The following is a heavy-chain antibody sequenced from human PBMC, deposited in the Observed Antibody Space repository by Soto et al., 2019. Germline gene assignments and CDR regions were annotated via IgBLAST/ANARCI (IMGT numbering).Heavy chain of an antibody. CDR3: AKATATGGGAFDI. CDR1: GFTCSSYD. J-gene: IGHJ3*02. Sequence: PVGSLRLSCAASGFTCSSYDMSWVRQAPGKGLEWVSTILVGGSTHYPDSVKGRFTISRDNSKNTVFLQMNSLTAGDTAVYYCAKATATGGGAFDICGQGTVVTVSS. CDR2: ILVGGST. D-gene: IGHD2-8*02. V-gene: IGHV3-23*01.